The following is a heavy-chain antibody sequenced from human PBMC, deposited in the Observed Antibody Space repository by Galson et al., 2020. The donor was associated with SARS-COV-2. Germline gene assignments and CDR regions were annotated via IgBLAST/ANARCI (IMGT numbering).Heavy chain of an antibody. Sequence: SETLSLTCAVSGYSISSGYYWGWIRQPPGKGLEWIGTIYHSGSTYYNPSLKSRVTISVDTSKNQFSLKLSSVTATDTAVYYCARHPSYYCSGTYSDSWGQGALVTVSS. J-gene: IGHJ5*01. V-gene: IGHV4-38-2*01. D-gene: IGHD3-10*01. CDR3: ARHPSYYCSGTYSDS. CDR2: IYHSGST. CDR1: GYSISSGYY.